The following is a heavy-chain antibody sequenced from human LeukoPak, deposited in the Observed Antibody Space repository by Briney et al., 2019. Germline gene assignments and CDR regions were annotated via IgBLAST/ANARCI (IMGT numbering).Heavy chain of an antibody. V-gene: IGHV1-2*02. CDR2: INPNSGGT. CDR3: ATNMGSIAAAGTKGRFDP. J-gene: IGHJ5*02. Sequence: ASVKVSCKASGYTFTGYYLHWVRQAPGQGLEWMGWINPNSGGTNYAQKFQGRVTMTRDTSISTAYMELSRLRSDDTAVYYCATNMGSIAAAGTKGRFDPWGQGTLVTVSS. CDR1: GYTFTGYY. D-gene: IGHD6-13*01.